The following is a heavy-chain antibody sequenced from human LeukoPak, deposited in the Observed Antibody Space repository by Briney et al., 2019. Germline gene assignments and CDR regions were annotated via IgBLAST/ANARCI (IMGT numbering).Heavy chain of an antibody. D-gene: IGHD3-22*01. CDR1: GFTFDDYA. V-gene: IGHV3-9*01. J-gene: IGHJ4*02. Sequence: GRSLRLSCAASGFTFDDYAMHWVRQAPGKGLEWVSGISWNGGTIGYVDSVKGRFTISRDNSKNTLYLQMNSLRAEDTAVYYCARVGRYYYDSSGYSNDYWGQGTLVTVSS. CDR2: ISWNGGTI. CDR3: ARVGRYYYDSSGYSNDY.